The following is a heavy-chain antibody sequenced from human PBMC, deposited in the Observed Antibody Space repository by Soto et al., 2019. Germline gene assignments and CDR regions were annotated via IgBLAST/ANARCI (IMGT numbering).Heavy chain of an antibody. CDR3: ARRSPSWAFDI. CDR1: GFTFSNYA. J-gene: IGHJ3*02. V-gene: IGHV3-23*01. Sequence: EVQLLESGGGLVQPGGSLRLSCAVSGFTFSNYAMSWVRQAPGKGLEWVSAVSGSGSSTYYADSVKGRFTISRDTSKHTLYLQMISLRAEDTAVYYCARRSPSWAFDIWGQGTMVTVSS. D-gene: IGHD2-15*01. CDR2: VSGSGSST.